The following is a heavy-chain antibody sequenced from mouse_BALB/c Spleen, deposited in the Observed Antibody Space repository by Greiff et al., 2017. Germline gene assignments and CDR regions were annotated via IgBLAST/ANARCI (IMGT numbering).Heavy chain of an antibody. D-gene: IGHD1-1*01. CDR3: ARPYGSSWYFDV. Sequence: VKLQQSGPQLVRPGASVKISCKASGYSFTSYWMHWVKQRPGQGLEWIGMIDPSDSETRLNQKFKDKATLTVDKSSSTAYMQLSSPTSEDSAVYYCARPYGSSWYFDVWGAGTTVTVSS. J-gene: IGHJ1*01. V-gene: IGHV1S126*01. CDR2: IDPSDSET. CDR1: GYSFTSYW.